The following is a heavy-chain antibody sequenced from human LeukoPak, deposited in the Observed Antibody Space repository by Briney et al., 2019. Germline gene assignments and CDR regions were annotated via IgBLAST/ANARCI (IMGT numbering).Heavy chain of an antibody. V-gene: IGHV3-30*02. CDR3: ARETSSEIIGGMDV. Sequence: GGSLRLSCAASGFIFSNSGMHWVRQAPGKGLEWVAFIQTDGNPKYYADSVRGRFTISRDNFKKTCYLQMDSLRVEVTAVYYCARETSSEIIGGMDVRGQGTTVTVTS. CDR1: GFIFSNSG. CDR2: IQTDGNPK. D-gene: IGHD3-22*01. J-gene: IGHJ6*02.